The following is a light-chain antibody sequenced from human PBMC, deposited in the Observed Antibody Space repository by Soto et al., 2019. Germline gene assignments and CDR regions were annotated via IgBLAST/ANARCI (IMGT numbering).Light chain of an antibody. J-gene: IGLJ1*01. CDR1: SSNIGNNY. CDR2: DNN. Sequence: QSVLTQPPSVSAAPGQKVTISFSGSSSNIGNNYVSWYQQVPGTAPKLLIYDNNKRPSGIPDRFSGSNSGTSATLGITGLQTGDEADYYCGTWDSSLSASVFGTGTKVTVL. CDR3: GTWDSSLSASV. V-gene: IGLV1-51*01.